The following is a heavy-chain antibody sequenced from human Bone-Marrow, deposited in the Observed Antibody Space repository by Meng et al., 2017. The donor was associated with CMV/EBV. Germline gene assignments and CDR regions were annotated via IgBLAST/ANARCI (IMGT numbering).Heavy chain of an antibody. CDR2: INREGSYT. CDR3: ARDLRGPADY. V-gene: IGHV3-74*01. Sequence: GESLKISCEASGFTLSSYWMHWVRQVPGQGLMWVSRINREGSYTDYADSLKGRFTISRDNAKNTLYLQMNNLRAEDTAVYYCARDLRGPADYWGQGTLVTVSS. D-gene: IGHD3-10*01. CDR1: GFTLSSYW. J-gene: IGHJ4*02.